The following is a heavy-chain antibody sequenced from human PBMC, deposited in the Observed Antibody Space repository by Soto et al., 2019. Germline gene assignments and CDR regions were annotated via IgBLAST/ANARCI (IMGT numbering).Heavy chain of an antibody. V-gene: IGHV3-30-3*01. CDR2: ISYDGSNK. CDR1: GFTFGSYA. CDR3: AREGGYYYDSPVGVNWFDP. Sequence: GGSLRLSCAASGFTFGSYAMHWVRQAPGKGLEWVAVISYDGSNKYYADSVKGRFTISRDNSKNTLYLQMNSLRAEDTAVYYCAREGGYYYDSPVGVNWFDPWGQGTLVTVSS. J-gene: IGHJ5*02. D-gene: IGHD3-22*01.